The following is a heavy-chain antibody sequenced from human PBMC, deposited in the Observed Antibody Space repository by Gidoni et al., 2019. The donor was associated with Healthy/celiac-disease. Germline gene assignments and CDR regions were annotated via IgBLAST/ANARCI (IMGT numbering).Heavy chain of an antibody. V-gene: IGHV1-69*01. Sequence: QVQLAQSGAEVQKPGSSVKVSCKASGGTFSSYAIRWVRQAPGHGLEWMGGIIPIFGTANYAQKFQGRVTITADESTSTAYMELSSLRSEDTAVDYCARLTGEYNWFDPWGQGTLVTVSS. D-gene: IGHD7-27*01. CDR1: GGTFSSYA. CDR3: ARLTGEYNWFDP. CDR2: IIPIFGTA. J-gene: IGHJ5*02.